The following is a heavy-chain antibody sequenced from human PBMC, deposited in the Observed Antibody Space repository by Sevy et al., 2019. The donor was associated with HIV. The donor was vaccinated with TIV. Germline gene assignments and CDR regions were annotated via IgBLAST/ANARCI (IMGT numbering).Heavy chain of an antibody. Sequence: GGSLRLSCAASGFIFNIFGMHWVRQAPGKGLEWVAFIRYDGSDKYYTDSVKGRFTISRDNSKDTLYLQMNSLRAEDTAVYYYAKLPLTPDTTFDYWGQGTLVTVSS. CDR3: AKLPLTPDTTFDY. CDR2: IRYDGSDK. D-gene: IGHD4-4*01. CDR1: GFIFNIFG. J-gene: IGHJ4*02. V-gene: IGHV3-30*02.